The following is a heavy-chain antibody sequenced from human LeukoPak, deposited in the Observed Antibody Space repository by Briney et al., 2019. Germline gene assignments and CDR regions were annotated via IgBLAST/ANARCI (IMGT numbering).Heavy chain of an antibody. Sequence: ASVKVSCKASGYTFTGYYMHWVRQAPGQGLEWMGWINPNSGGTNYAQKFQGRVTMTRDTSISTAYMELSRLRSDDTAVYYCARDLPEETPYGSSGYQDYWGQGTLVTVSS. CDR2: INPNSGGT. J-gene: IGHJ4*02. CDR1: GYTFTGYY. D-gene: IGHD3-22*01. CDR3: ARDLPEETPYGSSGYQDY. V-gene: IGHV1-2*02.